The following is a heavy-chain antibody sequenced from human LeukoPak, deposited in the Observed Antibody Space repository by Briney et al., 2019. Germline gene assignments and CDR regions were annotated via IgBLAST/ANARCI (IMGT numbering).Heavy chain of an antibody. Sequence: NPSETLSLTCTVSGGSISSYYWSWIRQPAGKGLEWIGRIYTSGSTNYNPSLKSRVTMSVDTSKNQFSLKLSSVTAADTAVYYCARGPDYGGNPDWFDPWGQGTLVTVSS. V-gene: IGHV4-4*07. J-gene: IGHJ5*02. CDR2: IYTSGST. CDR3: ARGPDYGGNPDWFDP. CDR1: GGSISSYY. D-gene: IGHD4-23*01.